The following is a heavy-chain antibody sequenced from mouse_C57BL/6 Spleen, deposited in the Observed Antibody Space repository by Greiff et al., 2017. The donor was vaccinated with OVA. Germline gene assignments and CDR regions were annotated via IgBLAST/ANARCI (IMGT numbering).Heavy chain of an antibody. V-gene: IGHV1-80*01. Sequence: VQLVESGAELVKPGASVKISCKASGYAFSSYWMNWVKQRPGKGLEWIGQIYPGDGDTNYNGKFKGKATLTADKSSSTAYMQLSSLTSEDSAVYFCARGLPEYFDYWGQGTTLTVSS. CDR2: IYPGDGDT. D-gene: IGHD3-1*01. CDR1: GYAFSSYW. J-gene: IGHJ2*01. CDR3: ARGLPEYFDY.